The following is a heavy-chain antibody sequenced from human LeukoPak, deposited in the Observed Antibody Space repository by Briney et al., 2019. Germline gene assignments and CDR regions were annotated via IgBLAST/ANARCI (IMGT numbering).Heavy chain of an antibody. CDR2: TSYDGSNE. CDR1: GVTLSSYG. V-gene: IGHV3-30*18. Sequence: GGSLRLSCTASGVTLSSYGTHWVRQAPGKGLEWVAVTSYDGSNEYYADSMKGRFTVSRDNSKNTLYLQMNGLRTEDTAVYYCAKDSSRWAFDSWGQGTLVTVSS. CDR3: AKDSSRWAFDS. J-gene: IGHJ4*02. D-gene: IGHD6-13*01.